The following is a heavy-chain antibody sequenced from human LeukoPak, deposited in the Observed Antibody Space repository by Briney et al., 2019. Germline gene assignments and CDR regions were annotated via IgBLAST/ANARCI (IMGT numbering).Heavy chain of an antibody. CDR3: VKGTSWINPYFYMDV. CDR1: GFTFSSYA. J-gene: IGHJ6*03. Sequence: PGGSPRLSCSASGFTFSSYALNWVRQAPGKGLEWVSSLSTGGGTAFYADSVEGRFTISRDNSKSTLYLQMNSLRVEDTAVYYCVKGTSWINPYFYMDVWGKGTTVIVSS. V-gene: IGHV3-23*01. D-gene: IGHD2-2*01. CDR2: LSTGGGTA.